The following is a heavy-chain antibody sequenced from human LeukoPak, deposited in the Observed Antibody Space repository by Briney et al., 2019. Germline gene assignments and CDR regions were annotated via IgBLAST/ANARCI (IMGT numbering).Heavy chain of an antibody. Sequence: PSETLSLTCTVSGGSTSSYYWSWIRQPPGKGLEWIGYIYTSGSTNYNPSLKSRVTISVDTSKNQFSLKLSSVTAADTAVYYCARQHYDILTGFRAFDYWGQGTLVTVSS. CDR1: GGSTSSYY. CDR3: ARQHYDILTGFRAFDY. V-gene: IGHV4-4*09. D-gene: IGHD3-9*01. CDR2: IYTSGST. J-gene: IGHJ4*02.